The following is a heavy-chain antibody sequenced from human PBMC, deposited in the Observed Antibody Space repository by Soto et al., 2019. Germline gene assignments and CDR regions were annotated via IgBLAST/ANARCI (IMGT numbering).Heavy chain of an antibody. J-gene: IGHJ6*02. V-gene: IGHV5-51*01. CDR1: GYSFTSYW. D-gene: IGHD6-19*01. CDR2: IYPGDSDT. Sequence: RGESLKISCKGSGYSFTSYWIGWVRQMPGKGLEWMGIIYPGDSDTRYSPSFQGQVTISADKSISTAYLQWSSLKASDTAMYYCARHRRIAVNTSPMHVWGQGTTVTVSS. CDR3: ARHRRIAVNTSPMHV.